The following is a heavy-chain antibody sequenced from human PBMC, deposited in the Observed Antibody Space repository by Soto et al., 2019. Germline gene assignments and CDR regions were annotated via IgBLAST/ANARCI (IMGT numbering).Heavy chain of an antibody. J-gene: IGHJ4*02. CDR3: ASGAYCGGDCYSRLDY. Sequence: QVQLVQSGAEVKKPGSSVKVSCKASGGTFSSYAISWVRQAPGQGLEWMGGIIPIFGTANYAQKFQGRVTTTADESTSTAYMELSSLRSEDTAVYYCASGAYCGGDCYSRLDYWGQGTLVTVSS. CDR2: IIPIFGTA. V-gene: IGHV1-69*12. CDR1: GGTFSSYA. D-gene: IGHD2-21*02.